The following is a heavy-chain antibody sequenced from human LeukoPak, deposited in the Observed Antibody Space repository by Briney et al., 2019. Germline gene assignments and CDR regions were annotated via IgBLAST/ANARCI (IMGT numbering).Heavy chain of an antibody. Sequence: PSETLSHTCTVSGGSIISYYWSWIRQPPGKGLEWIGYIYYSGSTSYNPSLKSRVSISVDTSKNQFSLKLSSVTAADTAVYYCARRNWAKSIHYWGQGTLVTVSS. D-gene: IGHD1-1*01. J-gene: IGHJ4*02. CDR2: IYYSGST. CDR3: ARRNWAKSIHY. V-gene: IGHV4-59*08. CDR1: GGSIISYY.